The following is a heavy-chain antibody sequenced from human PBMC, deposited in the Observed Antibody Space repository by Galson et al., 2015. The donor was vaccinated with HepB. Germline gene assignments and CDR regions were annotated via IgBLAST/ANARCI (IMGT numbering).Heavy chain of an antibody. CDR3: ASESLNSGYDGGY. D-gene: IGHD5-12*01. V-gene: IGHV3-7*01. Sequence: SLRLSCAASGFTFSSYWMSWVRQAPGKGLEWVANIKQDGSEKYYVDSVKGRFTISRDNAKNSLYLQMNSLRAEDTAVYYCASESLNSGYDGGYWGQGTLVTVSS. CDR1: GFTFSSYW. CDR2: IKQDGSEK. J-gene: IGHJ4*02.